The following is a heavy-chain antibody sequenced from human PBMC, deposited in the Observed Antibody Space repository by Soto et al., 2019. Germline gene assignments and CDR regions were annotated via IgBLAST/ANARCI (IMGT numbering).Heavy chain of an antibody. D-gene: IGHD1-1*01. V-gene: IGHV1-46*03. CDR1: GYTFTSYD. Sequence: GASVKVSCKASGYTFTSYDINWVRQAPGQGLEWMGIINPSGGSTSYAQKFQGRVTMTRDTSTSTVYMELSSLRSEDTAVYYCARPRTTGSFGTDAFDIWGQGTMVTVSS. CDR2: INPSGGST. CDR3: ARPRTTGSFGTDAFDI. J-gene: IGHJ3*02.